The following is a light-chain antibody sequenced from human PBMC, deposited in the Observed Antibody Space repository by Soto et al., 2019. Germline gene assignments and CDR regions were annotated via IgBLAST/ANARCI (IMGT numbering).Light chain of an antibody. V-gene: IGKV3-15*01. CDR1: QTVSITY. Sequence: TQSPGTLSLSPGESATLSRRASQTVSITYLAWYQQKPGQAPRLLIYGASTRATGIPARFSGSGSGTEFTLTISSLQSEDFAVYYCQQYNNRWTFGQGTKVDIK. J-gene: IGKJ1*01. CDR3: QQYNNRWT. CDR2: GAS.